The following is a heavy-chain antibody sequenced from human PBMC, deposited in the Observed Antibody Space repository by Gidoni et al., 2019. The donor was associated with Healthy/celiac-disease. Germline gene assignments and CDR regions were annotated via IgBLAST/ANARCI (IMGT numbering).Heavy chain of an antibody. Sequence: QVQLVQSGAEVKKPGASVKVSCKASGYTFTSYYMHWVRQAPGQGLEWMGIINPSGGSTSYAQKFQGRVTMTRDTSTSTVYMELSSLRSEDTAVYYCARVGGYSYGYGGEFDYWGQGTLVTVSS. CDR2: INPSGGST. D-gene: IGHD5-18*01. CDR1: GYTFTSYY. J-gene: IGHJ4*02. V-gene: IGHV1-46*01. CDR3: ARVGGYSYGYGGEFDY.